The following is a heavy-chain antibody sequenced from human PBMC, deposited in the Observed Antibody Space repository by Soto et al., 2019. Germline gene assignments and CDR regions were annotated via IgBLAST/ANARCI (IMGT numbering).Heavy chain of an antibody. D-gene: IGHD6-19*01. CDR1: GGSISSYY. J-gene: IGHJ2*01. CDR2: IYYSGST. Sequence: QVQLQESGPGLVKPSETLSLTCTVSGGSISSYYWSWIRQPPGKGLEWIGYIYYSGSTNYNPSLKSRVTISVDTSKNQFSLKLSSVTAADTAVYYCVRDRLVAVAGGWYFDLWGRGTLVTVSS. CDR3: VRDRLVAVAGGWYFDL. V-gene: IGHV4-59*01.